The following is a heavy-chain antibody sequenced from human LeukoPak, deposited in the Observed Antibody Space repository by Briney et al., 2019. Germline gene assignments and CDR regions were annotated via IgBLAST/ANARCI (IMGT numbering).Heavy chain of an antibody. J-gene: IGHJ4*02. Sequence: GGSLRLSCVASGFTFSSYWMHWVRQDPRKGLVWVSRINGDGRNINYADSVKGRFTISRDNAKNSLYLQMNSLRAEDTAVYYCARDKSSSWFFDYWGQGTLVTVSS. CDR2: INGDGRNI. V-gene: IGHV3-74*01. CDR3: ARDKSSSWFFDY. D-gene: IGHD6-13*01. CDR1: GFTFSSYW.